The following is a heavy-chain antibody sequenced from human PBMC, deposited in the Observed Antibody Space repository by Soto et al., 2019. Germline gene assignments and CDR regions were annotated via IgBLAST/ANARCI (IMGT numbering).Heavy chain of an antibody. CDR1: GYTFTSYG. D-gene: IGHD6-19*01. CDR3: ASKVSSSGWYYFDY. CDR2: ISAYNGNT. J-gene: IGHJ4*02. Sequence: SSLKVSCKASGYTFTSYGISWVRRAPGQGLEWMGWISAYNGNTNYAQKLQGRVTMTTDTSTSTAYMERRSLRSDDTAVYYCASKVSSSGWYYFDYWGQGTLVTVSS. V-gene: IGHV1-18*01.